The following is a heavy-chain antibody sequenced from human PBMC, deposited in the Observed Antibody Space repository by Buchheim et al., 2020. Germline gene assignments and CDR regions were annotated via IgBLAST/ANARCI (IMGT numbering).Heavy chain of an antibody. CDR2: IKEDGSQK. V-gene: IGHV3-7*01. D-gene: IGHD2-15*01. J-gene: IGHJ4*02. CDR1: GFTFSDYW. Sequence: EVELVESGGTLVQPGGSLRLSCAASGFTFSDYWMTWVRQAPGKGLEWVANIKEDGSQKYYVDSVKGRFTISRDNAKNSLFLQMNSLKVEDTAVYFCARDVTHPIDSWGQGTL. CDR3: ARDVTHPIDS.